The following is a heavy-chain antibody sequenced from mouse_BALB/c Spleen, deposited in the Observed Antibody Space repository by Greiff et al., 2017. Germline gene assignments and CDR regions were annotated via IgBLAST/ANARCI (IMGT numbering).Heavy chain of an antibody. Sequence: VKLVESGADLVKPGASVKLSCKASGYTFTSYYMYWVKQRPGQGLEWIGEINPSNGGTNFNEKFKSKATLTVDKSSSTAYMQLSSLTSEDSAVYYCTRGFAYWGQGTLVTVSA. J-gene: IGHJ3*01. CDR3: TRGFAY. CDR1: GYTFTSYY. CDR2: INPSNGGT. V-gene: IGHV1S81*02.